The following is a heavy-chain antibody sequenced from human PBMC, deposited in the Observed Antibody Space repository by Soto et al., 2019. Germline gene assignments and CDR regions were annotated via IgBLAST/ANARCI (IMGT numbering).Heavy chain of an antibody. Sequence: QVQLQESGPGLVKPSQTLSLTCTVSGGSISSGGYYWSWIRQHPGKGLEWIGYIYYSGSTYYNPSLTSRVXXSXDXXTNQFSLKLSSVTAADTAVYYCGVTGAYYYYGMDVWGQGTTVTVSS. CDR2: IYYSGST. J-gene: IGHJ6*02. CDR1: GGSISSGGYY. V-gene: IGHV4-31*03. D-gene: IGHD5-18*01. CDR3: GVTGAYYYYGMDV.